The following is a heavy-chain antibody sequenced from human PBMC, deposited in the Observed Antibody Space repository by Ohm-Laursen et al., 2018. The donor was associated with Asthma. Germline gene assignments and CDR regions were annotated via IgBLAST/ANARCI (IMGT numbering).Heavy chain of an antibody. V-gene: IGHV1-3*01. Sequence: ASVKVSCKASGYPFTSPVMHWVRQAPGQRLEWMGWINAGNGDTKYLQKFQGRVTITRDTSASTAYMELSSLRYEDTAVYYCASSKGYGDYQSLDYWGQGTLVTVSS. J-gene: IGHJ4*02. D-gene: IGHD4-17*01. CDR1: GYPFTSPV. CDR3: ASSKGYGDYQSLDY. CDR2: INAGNGDT.